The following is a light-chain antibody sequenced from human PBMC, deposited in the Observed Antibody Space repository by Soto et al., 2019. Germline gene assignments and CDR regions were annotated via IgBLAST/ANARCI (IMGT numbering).Light chain of an antibody. V-gene: IGKV1-8*01. CDR3: QQYYSYPLT. CDR2: AAS. J-gene: IGKJ4*01. Sequence: AIRMTQSPSSFSASTGDRVTITCRASQGISSYLAWYQQKPGKAPKLLIYAASTLQSGVPSRFSGSGSGTDFTLTISCLQSEDFATHYCQQYYSYPLTFGVGTKVEIK. CDR1: QGISSY.